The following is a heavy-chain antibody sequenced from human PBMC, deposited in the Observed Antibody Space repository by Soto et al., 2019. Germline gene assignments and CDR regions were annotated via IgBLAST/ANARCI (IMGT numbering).Heavy chain of an antibody. J-gene: IGHJ6*02. CDR2: IYSGGST. CDR3: ARDYHTNAYYYYGMDV. V-gene: IGHV3-53*01. CDR1: GFTVSSNY. Sequence: PGGSLRLSCAASGFTVSSNYMSWVRQAPGKGLEWVSVIYSGGSTYYADSVKGRFTISRDNSKNTLYLQMNSLRAEDTAVYYCARDYHTNAYYYYGMDVWGQGTTVTVSS.